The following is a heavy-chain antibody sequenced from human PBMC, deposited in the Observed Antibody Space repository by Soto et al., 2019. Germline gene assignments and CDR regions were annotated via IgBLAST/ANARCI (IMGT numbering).Heavy chain of an antibody. CDR3: ARESTMITFWGVIVKSGFFDY. CDR1: GYTFTSYA. V-gene: IGHV1-3*01. J-gene: IGHJ4*02. CDR2: INAGNGNT. Sequence: ASVKVSCKASGYTFTSYAMHWVRQAPGQRLEWMGWINAGNGNTKYSQKFQGRVTITRDTSASTAYMELSSLRSEDTAVYYCARESTMITFWGVIVKSGFFDYWGQGTLVTVSS. D-gene: IGHD3-16*02.